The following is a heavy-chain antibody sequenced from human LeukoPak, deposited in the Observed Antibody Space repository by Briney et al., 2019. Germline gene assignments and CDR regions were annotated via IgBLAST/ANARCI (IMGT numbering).Heavy chain of an antibody. CDR2: IRNSGSGT. D-gene: IGHD3-22*01. CDR3: AKDMIVLGFASDFDY. CDR1: GFTFSTYA. Sequence: GGSLRLSCAASGFTFSTYAMTWGRRAPGKGLEWVSTIRNSGSGTYYADSVKGRFTISRDDSRNTLYLQMNSLRAEDTAVYYCAKDMIVLGFASDFDYWGQGTLVTVSS. J-gene: IGHJ4*02. V-gene: IGHV3-23*01.